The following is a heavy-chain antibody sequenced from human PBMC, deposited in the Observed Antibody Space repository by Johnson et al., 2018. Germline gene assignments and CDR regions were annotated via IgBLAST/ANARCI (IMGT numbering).Heavy chain of an antibody. Sequence: QMQLVESGGGVVQPGRSLRLSCAASGFTFSSYGMHWVRQAPGKGLEWVAVISYDGSNKYYAASEKGRFTISKDNAKNSLYLQMNRLRDEDTAVYYWARGGACSRTSCYTTYYYYGMDVWGQGTTVTVSS. D-gene: IGHD2-2*02. J-gene: IGHJ6*02. V-gene: IGHV3-30*03. CDR2: ISYDGSNK. CDR1: GFTFSSYG. CDR3: ARGGACSRTSCYTTYYYYGMDV.